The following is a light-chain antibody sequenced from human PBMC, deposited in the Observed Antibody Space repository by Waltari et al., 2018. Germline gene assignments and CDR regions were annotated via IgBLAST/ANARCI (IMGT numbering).Light chain of an antibody. CDR1: QSVNAW. Sequence: DIQMPQSPSTLSASVGDRVTITCRASQSVNAWLAWYQQKPGKAPKLLIYTASNLERGVPSRFSGSASGTEFTLAISSLQPEDFATYYCQQYSSYPWTFGQGT. J-gene: IGKJ1*01. V-gene: IGKV1-5*03. CDR2: TAS. CDR3: QQYSSYPWT.